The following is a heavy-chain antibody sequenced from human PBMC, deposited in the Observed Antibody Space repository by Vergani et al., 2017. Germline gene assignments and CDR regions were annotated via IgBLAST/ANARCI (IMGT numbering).Heavy chain of an antibody. D-gene: IGHD3-10*01. V-gene: IGHV3-48*03. CDR3: ARVGSGSYYNVDLPYFDY. CDR1: GFTFSSYE. J-gene: IGHJ4*02. CDR2: ISSSGSTI. Sequence: EVQLVESGGGLVQPGGSLRLSCAASGFTFSSYEMNWVRQAPGKGLEWVSYISSSGSTIYYADSVKGRFTISRDNAKNSLYLQMNSLRAEDTAVYYCARVGSGSYYNVDLPYFDYWGQGTLVTVSS.